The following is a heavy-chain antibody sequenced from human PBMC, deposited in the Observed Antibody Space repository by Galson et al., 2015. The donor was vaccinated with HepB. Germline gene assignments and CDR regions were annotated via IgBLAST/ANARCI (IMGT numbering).Heavy chain of an antibody. CDR1: GFTFDDYS. Sequence: FLRLSCAASGFTFDDYSLHWVRQAPGKGLEWVSLISWNGGSTYYADSVKGRFTISRDNSKNSLYLQMNSLRTEDTALYYCAKDGGFCSGGSCSNLFDYWGQGTLVTVSS. D-gene: IGHD2-15*01. V-gene: IGHV3-43*01. J-gene: IGHJ4*02. CDR3: AKDGGFCSGGSCSNLFDY. CDR2: ISWNGGST.